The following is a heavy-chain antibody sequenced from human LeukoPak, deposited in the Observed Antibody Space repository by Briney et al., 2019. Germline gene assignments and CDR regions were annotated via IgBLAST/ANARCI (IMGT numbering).Heavy chain of an antibody. J-gene: IGHJ4*02. CDR1: GFTFSGSA. Sequence: GGSMKLSWAASGFTFSGSAMHWVRQASGKGLEWVGRIRSKANSYATAYAVPVKGRFTSSRDDSKTTAYLQMNSLKTKDPAVYYCTRGYQHPGFDYWGQGTPVTVSS. CDR3: TRGYQHPGFDY. V-gene: IGHV3-73*01. CDR2: IRSKANSYAT. D-gene: IGHD2-2*01.